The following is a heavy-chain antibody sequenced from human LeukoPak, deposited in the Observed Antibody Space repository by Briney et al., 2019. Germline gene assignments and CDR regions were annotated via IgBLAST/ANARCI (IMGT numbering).Heavy chain of an antibody. CDR2: VYHSGST. V-gene: IGHV4-38-2*02. CDR1: GYSISSGYY. CDR3: ARRGRVLRYFDWLSDYYYYMDV. J-gene: IGHJ6*03. D-gene: IGHD3-9*01. Sequence: SETLSLTCSVSGYSISSGYYWGWIRQSPEKGLEWIGSVYHSGSTYYNPSLKNRVTMSVDTSKNQFSLKLRSVTAADTAVYYCARRGRVLRYFDWLSDYYYYMDVWGKGTTVTISS.